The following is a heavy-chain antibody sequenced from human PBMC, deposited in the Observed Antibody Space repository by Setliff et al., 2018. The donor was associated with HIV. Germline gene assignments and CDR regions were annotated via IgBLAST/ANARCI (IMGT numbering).Heavy chain of an antibody. Sequence: PGESLKISCKTSGYDFTTNGVGWVRQMPGKGLEWMGIIRPADSDTRVNPSFQGHVTISADKSISTTYPQWSSLRASDTAMYYCARVFSAGWFDSWGQGTLVTVSS. J-gene: IGHJ5*01. CDR3: ARVFSAGWFDS. V-gene: IGHV5-51*01. D-gene: IGHD6-13*01. CDR2: IRPADSDT. CDR1: GYDFTTNG.